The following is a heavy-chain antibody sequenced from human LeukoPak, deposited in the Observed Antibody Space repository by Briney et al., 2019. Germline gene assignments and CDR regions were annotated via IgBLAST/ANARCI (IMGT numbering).Heavy chain of an antibody. V-gene: IGHV4-34*01. CDR3: ARGNLYYYDSSGYNFDY. CDR2: INHSGST. D-gene: IGHD3-22*01. J-gene: IGHJ4*02. Sequence: SETLSLTCAVYGGSFSGYYWSWIRQPPGKRLEWIGEINHSGSTNYNPSLKSRVTISVDTSKNQFSLKLSSVTAADTAVYYCARGNLYYYDSSGYNFDYWGQGTLVTVSS. CDR1: GGSFSGYY.